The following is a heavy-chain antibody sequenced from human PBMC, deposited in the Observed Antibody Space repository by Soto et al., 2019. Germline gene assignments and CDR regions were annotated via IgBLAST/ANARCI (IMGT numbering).Heavy chain of an antibody. CDR3: VREGGDLRGSGVFDY. J-gene: IGHJ4*02. D-gene: IGHD6-19*01. Sequence: PGGSLRLSCAASGLTFSFYTMNWVRQTPGKGLEWLAYISRGGSSIYYADSVKGRFTVSRDNANNSLSLQLNSLRREDTAVYYCVREGGDLRGSGVFDYWGRGTLVTVSS. V-gene: IGHV3-48*01. CDR1: GLTFSFYT. CDR2: ISRGGSSI.